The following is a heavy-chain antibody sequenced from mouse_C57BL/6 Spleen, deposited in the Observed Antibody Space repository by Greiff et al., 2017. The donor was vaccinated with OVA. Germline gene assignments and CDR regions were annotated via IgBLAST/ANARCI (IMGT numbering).Heavy chain of an antibody. CDR1: GFSLTSYA. D-gene: IGHD2-1*01. V-gene: IGHV2-9-1*01. J-gene: IGHJ4*01. Sequence: QVQLKQSGPGLVAPSQSLSITCTVSGFSLTSYAISWVRQPPGKGLEWLGVIWTGGGTTYNSALKSRLSISKDNSKSQVFLKMNSLQTDDTARYDCANGNGYAMDYWGQGTSVTVSS. CDR3: ANGNGYAMDY. CDR2: IWTGGGT.